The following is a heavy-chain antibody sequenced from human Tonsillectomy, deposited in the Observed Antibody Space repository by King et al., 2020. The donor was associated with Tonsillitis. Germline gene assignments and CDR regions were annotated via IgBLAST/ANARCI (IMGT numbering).Heavy chain of an antibody. D-gene: IGHD2-2*01. V-gene: IGHV1-18*01. CDR2: ISPYNGNT. CDR3: ARDPRHCSTSSCYGKFYFYYYLDV. J-gene: IGHJ6*03. CDR1: GYTFTRYA. Sequence: VQLVESGAEVKKPGASVKVSCKASGYTFTRYAISWVRQAPGQGLEWMGWISPYNGNTNYAQKFQDRITMTTDTSTSTAYMELRSLRSDDTAVYFCARDPRHCSTSSCYGKFYFYYYLDVWGKGTTVTVSS.